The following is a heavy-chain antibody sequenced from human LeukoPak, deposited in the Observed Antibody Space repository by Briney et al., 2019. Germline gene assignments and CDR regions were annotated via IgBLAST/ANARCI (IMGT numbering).Heavy chain of an antibody. CDR2: LVVGSGKT. CDR1: GFTFSSSA. D-gene: IGHD3-9*01. Sequence: GASVKVSCKASGFTFSSSAVQWVRQARGQRLEWIGWLVVGSGKTNYAQKFQERVTITRDMSTSTAYMELSSLRSEDTAVYYCAADGDILTGYYKFDYWGQGTLVTVSS. CDR3: AADGDILTGYYKFDY. J-gene: IGHJ4*02. V-gene: IGHV1-58*01.